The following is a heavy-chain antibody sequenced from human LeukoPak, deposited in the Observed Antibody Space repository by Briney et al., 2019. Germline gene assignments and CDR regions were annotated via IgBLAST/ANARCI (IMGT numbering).Heavy chain of an antibody. J-gene: IGHJ4*02. CDR1: GGSISSGGYY. V-gene: IGHV4-31*03. D-gene: IGHD6-13*01. CDR2: IYYSGST. CDR3: ARDRSSSLQGYSFDY. Sequence: SQTLSLTCTVSGGSISSGGYYWSWIRQHPGKGLEWIGYIYYSGSTYYNPSLKSRVTISVDTSKNQFSLKVSSVTAADTAVYYCARDRSSSLQGYSFDYWGQGTLVTVSS.